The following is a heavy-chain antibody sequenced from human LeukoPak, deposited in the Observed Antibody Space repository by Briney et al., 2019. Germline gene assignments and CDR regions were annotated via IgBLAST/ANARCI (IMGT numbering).Heavy chain of an antibody. D-gene: IGHD5-24*01. CDR1: GFTFSSYW. Sequence: PGGSLRLSCAASGFTFSSYWMHWVRQAPGKRLVWVSRINTGGSTTDYADSVKGRFTISRDNAKNTLYLQTNSLRAEDTAVYYCSRDLRGRDDYWGQGILVIVSS. CDR3: SRDLRGRDDY. J-gene: IGHJ4*02. V-gene: IGHV3-74*01. CDR2: INTGGSTT.